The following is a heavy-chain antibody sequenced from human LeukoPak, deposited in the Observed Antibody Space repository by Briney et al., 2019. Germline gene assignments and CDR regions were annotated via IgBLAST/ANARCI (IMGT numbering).Heavy chain of an antibody. CDR1: GFPLRSYA. V-gene: IGHV3-23*01. D-gene: IGHD2-2*01. CDR3: AKDWARVPAAPWGPYYMDV. CDR2: ISGSDGST. Sequence: PGGSLRLSCAASGFPLRSYAMSWVRQAPGKGLEWVSGISGSDGSTYYADSVKGRFTISRDNSKNTLYLQMNSLRAEDTAVYYCAKDWARVPAAPWGPYYMDVWGKGTTVTVSS. J-gene: IGHJ6*03.